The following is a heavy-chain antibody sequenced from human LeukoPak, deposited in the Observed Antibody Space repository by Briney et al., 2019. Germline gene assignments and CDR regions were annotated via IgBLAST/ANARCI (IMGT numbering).Heavy chain of an antibody. V-gene: IGHV3-23*01. Sequence: GGSLRLSCAASGFTISNYDMSWIRQAPGKGLEWVSGIWSSGDSTYYADSVKGRFTISRDNSKNTVYLQMNSLRAEDTALYYCAKGLGFLPQFDYWGQGTLVAVSS. CDR1: GFTISNYD. J-gene: IGHJ4*02. CDR3: AKGLGFLPQFDY. CDR2: IWSSGDST. D-gene: IGHD6-19*01.